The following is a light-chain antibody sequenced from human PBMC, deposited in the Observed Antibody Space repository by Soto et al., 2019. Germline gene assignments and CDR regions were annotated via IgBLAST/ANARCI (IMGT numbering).Light chain of an antibody. V-gene: IGKV1-39*01. CDR1: QGISNY. CDR2: AGS. Sequence: DIQMTQSPSSLSASVLYMVTITFRASQGISNYLAWYQQKPGKAPNLLIYAGSNLQSGVPSRFSGSGSGTEFTLTISSLLPEDSATYYCQQNYNTPPINFGQGTRLEIK. J-gene: IGKJ5*01. CDR3: QQNYNTPPIN.